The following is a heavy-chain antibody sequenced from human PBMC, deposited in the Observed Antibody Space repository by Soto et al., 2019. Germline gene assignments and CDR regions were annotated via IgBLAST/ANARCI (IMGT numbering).Heavy chain of an antibody. D-gene: IGHD3-22*01. J-gene: IGHJ4*02. Sequence: QVQLVQSGAEVKKPGASVKVSCKASGYTFTSYDINWVRQATGQGLEWMGWMNPNSGNTGYAQKFQGRVTMTRDTSMSTAYMALSSLRSADTAVYYCAREVTMIVGNWGQGTLVTVSS. CDR3: AREVTMIVGN. CDR1: GYTFTSYD. V-gene: IGHV1-8*01. CDR2: MNPNSGNT.